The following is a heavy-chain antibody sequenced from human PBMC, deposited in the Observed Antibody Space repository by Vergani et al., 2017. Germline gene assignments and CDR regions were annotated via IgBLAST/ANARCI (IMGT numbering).Heavy chain of an antibody. D-gene: IGHD3-22*01. CDR2: ISSSSSYI. CDR1: GFTFSSYS. V-gene: IGHV3-21*01. J-gene: IGHJ6*02. Sequence: EVQLVESGGGLVKPGGSLRLSCAASGFTFSSYSMNWVRQAPGKGLEWVSSISSSSSYIYYADSVKGRFTISRDNAKNSLYLQMNSLRAEDTAVYYCARGRLDNYYYYYGMDVWGQGTTVTVSS. CDR3: ARGRLDNYYYYYGMDV.